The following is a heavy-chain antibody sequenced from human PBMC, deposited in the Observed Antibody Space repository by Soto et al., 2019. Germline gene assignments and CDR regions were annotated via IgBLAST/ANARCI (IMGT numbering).Heavy chain of an antibody. CDR1: GFICSSYD. CDR3: AKATATGGGAFDI. J-gene: IGHJ3*02. Sequence: GGSLRLSCAASGFICSSYDMSWVRQAPGKGLEWVSTILVDGRTFYVDSVKGRFTISRDSSQNTVHLQMNSLTAGDTALYYCAKATATGGGAFDICGQGTMVTVS. D-gene: IGHD2-8*02. V-gene: IGHV3-23*01. CDR2: ILVDGRT.